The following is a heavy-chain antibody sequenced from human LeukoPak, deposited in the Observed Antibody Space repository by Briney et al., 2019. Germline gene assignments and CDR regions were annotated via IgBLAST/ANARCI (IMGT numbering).Heavy chain of an antibody. Sequence: GSLRPSCAASYFTFSSYSMNLVRQPPGKALELVSSITSSSTYTYSADSVKGRYTNSRDNAKNSLYLQMNGLRAEDTAVYYCARDPYSGDYGPYYYYYMDVWGKGTTVTISS. CDR3: ARDPYSGDYGPYYYYYMDV. D-gene: IGHD1-26*01. CDR1: YFTFSSYS. CDR2: ITSSSTYT. V-gene: IGHV3-21*01. J-gene: IGHJ6*03.